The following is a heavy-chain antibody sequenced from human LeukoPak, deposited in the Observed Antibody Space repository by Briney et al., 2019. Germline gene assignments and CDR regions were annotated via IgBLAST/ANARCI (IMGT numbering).Heavy chain of an antibody. V-gene: IGHV3-48*03. J-gene: IGHJ4*02. D-gene: IGHD6-13*01. Sequence: PGGSLRLSCAASGVTFSSYEMNWVRQAPGKGLEGGSYISSSGFTIYYADSVKGRFTISRDNAKNSLYLQMSNLRAEDTAVYYCARETPDSSSWTVFDFWGQGTLVTVSS. CDR1: GVTFSSYE. CDR3: ARETPDSSSWTVFDF. CDR2: ISSSGFTI.